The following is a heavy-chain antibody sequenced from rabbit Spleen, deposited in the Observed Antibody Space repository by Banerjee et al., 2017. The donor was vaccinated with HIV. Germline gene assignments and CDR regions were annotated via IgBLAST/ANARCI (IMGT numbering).Heavy chain of an antibody. V-gene: IGHV1S40*01. CDR2: IAAGSGGTT. J-gene: IGHJ6*01. CDR1: GVSFSVSSY. CDR3: ARDSGSSFSSYGMDL. Sequence: QSLEESGGDLVKPGASLTLTCIASGVSFSVSSYMCWVRQAPGKGLGWIACIAAGSGGTTYYANWAKGRFTCSKTSSTTVTLQMTSLTAADTATYFCARDSGSSFSSYGMDLWGPGTLVTVS. D-gene: IGHD8-1*01.